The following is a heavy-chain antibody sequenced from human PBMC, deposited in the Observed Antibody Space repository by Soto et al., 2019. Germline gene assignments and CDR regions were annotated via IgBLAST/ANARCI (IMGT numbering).Heavy chain of an antibody. D-gene: IGHD3-22*01. V-gene: IGHV3-30-3*01. CDR2: ISYDGSNK. Sequence: QVQLVESGGGVVQPGRSLRLSCAASGFTFSSYAMLWVRQAPGKGLEWVAVISYDGSNKYYADSVKGRFTISRDNSKNTLYLQMNSLRAEDTAVYYCARGLRNYYESWGQGTMVTVSS. CDR3: ARGLRNYYES. J-gene: IGHJ3*01. CDR1: GFTFSSYA.